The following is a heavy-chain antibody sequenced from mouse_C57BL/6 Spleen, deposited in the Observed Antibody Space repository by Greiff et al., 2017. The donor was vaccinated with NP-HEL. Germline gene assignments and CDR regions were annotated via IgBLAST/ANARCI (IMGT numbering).Heavy chain of an antibody. CDR1: GFTFSDYG. D-gene: IGHD1-1*01. V-gene: IGHV5-17*01. Sequence: VQLKESGGGLVKPGGSLKLSCAASGFTFSDYGMHWVRQAPEKGLEWVAYISSGSSTIYYADTVKGRFTISRDNAKNTLFLQMTSLRSEDTAMYYCARDITTVVALDYWGQGTTLTVSS. CDR2: ISSGSSTI. J-gene: IGHJ2*01. CDR3: ARDITTVVALDY.